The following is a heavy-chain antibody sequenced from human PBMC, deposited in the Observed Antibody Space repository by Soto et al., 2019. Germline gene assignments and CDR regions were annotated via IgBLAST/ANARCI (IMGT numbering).Heavy chain of an antibody. V-gene: IGHV3-30*04. Sequence: GGSLRLSFAASGFIFSSYSMNWVRQAPGKGLEWVSVISDDGRNKNYAYSVKGRFTISRDNSKNTLYLQMNSLRTEDPAVHYCASLDIVGATGPRHXWGQGALVTVSX. CDR3: ASLDIVGATGPRHX. D-gene: IGHD1-26*01. CDR2: ISDDGRNK. J-gene: IGHJ5*02. CDR1: GFIFSSYS.